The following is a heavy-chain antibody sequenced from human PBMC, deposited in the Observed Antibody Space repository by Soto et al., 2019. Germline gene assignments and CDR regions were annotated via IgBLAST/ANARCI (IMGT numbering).Heavy chain of an antibody. J-gene: IGHJ4*02. CDR1: GLTFNNYA. D-gene: IGHD1-26*01. Sequence: GGSLRLSCAASGLTFNNYAMTWVRQAPGEGLEWVAVITNDGGDTLHADSVKRRFTIFRDNSKNTLYLQMISLRPEDTAIYYCAKASGKSYPESRVFDFWGQGTRVTVSS. CDR2: ITNDGGDT. CDR3: AKASGKSYPESRVFDF. V-gene: IGHV3-23*01.